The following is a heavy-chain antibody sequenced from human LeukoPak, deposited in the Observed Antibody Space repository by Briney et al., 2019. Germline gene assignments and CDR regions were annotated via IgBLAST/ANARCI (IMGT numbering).Heavy chain of an antibody. CDR3: AKDLALAGTGGGFDV. CDR1: GFTFTTYA. J-gene: IGHJ3*01. D-gene: IGHD6-19*01. CDR2: ISGGGDKA. V-gene: IGHV3-23*01. Sequence: GRSLRLSCAASGFTFTTYAINWARQAPGKGLEWVSGISGGGDKAYYADSVNGRFTISRDNSKNTVSLQMSSLRAEDTALYYCAKDLALAGTGGGFDVWGQGTRVAVSS.